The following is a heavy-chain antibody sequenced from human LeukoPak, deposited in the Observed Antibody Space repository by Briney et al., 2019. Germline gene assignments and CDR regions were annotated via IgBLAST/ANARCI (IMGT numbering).Heavy chain of an antibody. Sequence: PSETLSLTCNVSGVSVSTSHWNWIRQRPGKGLEWIGCLSYTGKTDYNPSLKSRVSISLDSSNNHFSLKLTSVTAADTAVYYCSEGYFDPFDHWGQGILVTVSS. V-gene: IGHV4-59*02. CDR1: GVSVSTSH. CDR2: LSYTGKT. D-gene: IGHD2/OR15-2a*01. CDR3: SEGYFDPFDH. J-gene: IGHJ4*02.